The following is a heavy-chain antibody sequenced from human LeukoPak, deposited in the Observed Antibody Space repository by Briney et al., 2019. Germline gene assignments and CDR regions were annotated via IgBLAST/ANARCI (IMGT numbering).Heavy chain of an antibody. CDR3: ARDYYDSSGYTLRAN. D-gene: IGHD3-22*01. CDR2: IKQDGSEK. V-gene: IGHV3-7*01. J-gene: IGHJ4*02. Sequence: GGSLRLSCAASGFTFSSYWMSWVRQAPGKGLEWVANIKQDGSEKYYVDSVKGRFTISRDNTKTSLYLQMNSLRAEDTAVYYCARDYYDSSGYTLRANWAQGTLVTVSS. CDR1: GFTFSSYW.